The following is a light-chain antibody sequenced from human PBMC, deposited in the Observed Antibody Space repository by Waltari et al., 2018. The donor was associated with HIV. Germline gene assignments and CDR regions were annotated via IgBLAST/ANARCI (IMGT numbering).Light chain of an antibody. CDR2: DAS. CDR3: QQFRSYPRT. Sequence: ASQWTQSASSLSASVGERVTINCRASQGLRNAVAWYQQKPGRPPKLLIYDASTLEGGVPSRFSGSMSGTDFNLTISNLQPEDSATYYCQQFRSYPRTFGQGATLEIK. J-gene: IGKJ2*01. V-gene: IGKV1-13*02. CDR1: QGLRNA.